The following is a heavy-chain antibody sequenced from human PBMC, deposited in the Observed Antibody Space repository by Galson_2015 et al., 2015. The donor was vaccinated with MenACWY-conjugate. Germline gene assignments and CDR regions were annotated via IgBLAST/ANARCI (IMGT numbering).Heavy chain of an antibody. CDR3: AKVRGSYYIRFYYFDY. J-gene: IGHJ4*02. D-gene: IGHD1-26*01. CDR2: ISGSGGST. Sequence: SLRLSCAASGFTFSSYAMSWVRQAPGKGLEWVSAISGSGGSTYYADSVKGRFTISRDNSKNTLYLQMNSLRAEDTAVYYCAKVRGSYYIRFYYFDYWGQGTLVTVSS. V-gene: IGHV3-23*01. CDR1: GFTFSSYA.